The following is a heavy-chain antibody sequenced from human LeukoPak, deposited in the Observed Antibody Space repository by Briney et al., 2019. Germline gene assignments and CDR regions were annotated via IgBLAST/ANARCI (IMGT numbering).Heavy chain of an antibody. CDR2: IRYDGSKK. J-gene: IGHJ4*02. Sequence: GGSLRLSCAASGFIFSSYGMHWVRQAPGKGLEWVAFIRYDGSKKYYADSVKGRFTISRDNSKNTLYLQMNSLRAEDTAVYYCARLLYYYDSSGYGGFYYFDYWGQGTLVTVSS. D-gene: IGHD3-22*01. V-gene: IGHV3-30*02. CDR3: ARLLYYYDSSGYGGFYYFDY. CDR1: GFIFSSYG.